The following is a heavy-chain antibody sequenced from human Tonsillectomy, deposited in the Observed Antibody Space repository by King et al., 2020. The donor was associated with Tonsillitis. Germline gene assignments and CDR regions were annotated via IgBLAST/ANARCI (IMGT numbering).Heavy chain of an antibody. Sequence: VQLVESGGGLVQTGGSLRLSCVASGFTFSDFWMHWVRQAPGKGLVWVARIKSDGRETSYADSVKGRFSISRDNARSTLHLQMNSLRVEDTAQYYCATARLSSWGRDLDYWGQGTLVTVFS. J-gene: IGHJ4*02. D-gene: IGHD3-16*01. CDR2: IKSDGRET. CDR3: ATARLSSWGRDLDY. CDR1: GFTFSDFW. V-gene: IGHV3-74*01.